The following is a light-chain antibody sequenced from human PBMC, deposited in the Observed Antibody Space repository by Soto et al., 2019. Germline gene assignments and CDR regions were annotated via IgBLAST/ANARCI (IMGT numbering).Light chain of an antibody. CDR2: DVS. V-gene: IGLV2-14*01. J-gene: IGLJ1*01. CDR3: SSYTSSSTLV. CDR1: SSDVGDYNY. Sequence: QSALTQPASVSGSPGQSITISCIGTSSDVGDYNYVSWYQQHPGKAPKVMIYDVSNRPSGVSNRFSGSKSGNTASLTISGLQAEDEADYYCSSYTSSSTLVFGTGTKLTVL.